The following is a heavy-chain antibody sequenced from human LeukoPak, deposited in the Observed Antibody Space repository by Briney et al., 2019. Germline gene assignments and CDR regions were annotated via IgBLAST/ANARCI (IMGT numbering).Heavy chain of an antibody. J-gene: IGHJ6*02. V-gene: IGHV4-39*02. D-gene: IGHD2-2*01. CDR2: IYYSGST. CDR3: ARVPAVDGNYYYYYGLDV. Sequence: SETLSLTCTVSGGSISNTNFYWGWIRQPPGKGLQWIGTIYYSGSTYYNPSLKSRVSISVDTSKNQFSLKLSSVTAADTAVYYCARVPAVDGNYYYYYGLDVWGQGTTVTVSS. CDR1: GGSISNTNFY.